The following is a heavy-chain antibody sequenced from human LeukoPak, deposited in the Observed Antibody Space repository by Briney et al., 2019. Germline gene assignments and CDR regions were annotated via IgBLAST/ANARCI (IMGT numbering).Heavy chain of an antibody. V-gene: IGHV3-15*01. Sequence: GGSLRLSCAASGFTFSNAWMSWVRQAPGKGLEWVGHIKSKSDGGTTDYAAPVKGRFSISRDDSKNTLYLQMNSLKTEDTAVYYCTTDHLHRYSYFDYWGQGTLVTVSS. CDR2: IKSKSDGGTT. D-gene: IGHD1-1*01. CDR3: TTDHLHRYSYFDY. J-gene: IGHJ4*02. CDR1: GFTFSNAW.